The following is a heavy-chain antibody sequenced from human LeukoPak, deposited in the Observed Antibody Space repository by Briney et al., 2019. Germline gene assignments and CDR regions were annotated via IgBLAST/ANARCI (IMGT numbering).Heavy chain of an antibody. CDR2: ISITGETT. CDR1: GFTFSNYA. D-gene: IGHD4-17*01. Sequence: RGSLRLSCAASGFTFSNYAMSWVRQAPGKGLDWVSTISITGETTYYADSVKGRFTISRDNSEKTLYLQMNSLRAEDTAVYYCAKASDTVTSRNYFDYWGQGTLVTVSS. CDR3: AKASDTVTSRNYFDY. J-gene: IGHJ4*02. V-gene: IGHV3-23*01.